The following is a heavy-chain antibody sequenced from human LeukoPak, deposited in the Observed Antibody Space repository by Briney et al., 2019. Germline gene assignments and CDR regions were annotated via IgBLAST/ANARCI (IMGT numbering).Heavy chain of an antibody. J-gene: IGHJ3*02. D-gene: IGHD2-8*01. CDR2: IYYSGST. Sequence: SQTLSLTCSVSGGSISSGSYYWSWIRQHPGKGLEWIGYIYYSGSTYYNPSLKSRVTISVDTSKNQFSLKLNSVTAADTAVYYCARLYDSFRAFDIWGQGTIITVSS. V-gene: IGHV4-31*03. CDR1: GGSISSGSYY. CDR3: ARLYDSFRAFDI.